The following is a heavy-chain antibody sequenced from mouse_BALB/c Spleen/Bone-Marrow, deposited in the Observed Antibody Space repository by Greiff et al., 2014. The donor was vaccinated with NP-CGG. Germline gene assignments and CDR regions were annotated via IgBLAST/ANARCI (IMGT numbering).Heavy chain of an antibody. CDR2: INPGSGGT. J-gene: IGHJ2*01. V-gene: IGHV1-54*01. D-gene: IGHD3-3*01. CDR1: GYAFTNYL. Sequence: QVQLQQSGAELVRPGTSVKVSCKASGYAFTNYLIEWVKQRPGQGLEWIGMINPGSGGTNYNEKFKGKATLTADKSSSTAYMQLSSLTSDDSAVYFCARRDGSYFAHRGQGPTLTVSS. CDR3: ARRDGSYFAH.